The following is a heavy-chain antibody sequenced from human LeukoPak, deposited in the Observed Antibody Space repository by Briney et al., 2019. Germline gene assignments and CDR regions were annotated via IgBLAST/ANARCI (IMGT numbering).Heavy chain of an antibody. Sequence: SETLSLTCTVSGGSIGSGSYYWSWIRQPAGKGLEWIGRFYTSGNTNYNPSLKSRVTISVDTSKNQFSLKLSSVTAADTAVYYCAREGGVGADYWGQGTLVTVSS. J-gene: IGHJ4*02. CDR2: FYTSGNT. D-gene: IGHD1-26*01. CDR1: GGSIGSGSYY. CDR3: AREGGVGADY. V-gene: IGHV4-61*02.